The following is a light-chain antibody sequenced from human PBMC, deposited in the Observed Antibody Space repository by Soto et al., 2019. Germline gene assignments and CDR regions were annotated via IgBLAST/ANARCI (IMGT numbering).Light chain of an antibody. J-gene: IGKJ4*01. CDR1: ETVPSSY. CDR3: QQYGNSPLT. Sequence: EIVLTQSPGTLSLSAGESATLSCRASETVPSSYLAWFQQRPSQAPRLLIYGASNRATGVPDRFSGSGSGAEFSLTINGLEPEDFAVYICQQYGNSPLTFGGGTRIESK. V-gene: IGKV3-20*01. CDR2: GAS.